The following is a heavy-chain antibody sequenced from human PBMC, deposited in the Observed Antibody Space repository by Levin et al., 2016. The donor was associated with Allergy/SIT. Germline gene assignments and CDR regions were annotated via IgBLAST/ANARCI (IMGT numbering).Heavy chain of an antibody. J-gene: IGHJ3*02. CDR2: ISGSGDKT. CDR1: GFIFNNYD. D-gene: IGHD4-23*01. Sequence: GGSLRLSCAASGFIFNNYDMNWVRQAPGKGLEWVSGISGSGDKTYYADSVKGRFTISRDSSKNTLYLQMNSLRAEDAAVYYCAKDRHYADNGSNIWGQGTMVTVSS. CDR3: AKDRHYADNGSNI. V-gene: IGHV3-23*01.